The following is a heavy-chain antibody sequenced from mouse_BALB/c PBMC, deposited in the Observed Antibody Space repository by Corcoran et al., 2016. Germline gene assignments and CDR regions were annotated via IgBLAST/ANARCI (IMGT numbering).Heavy chain of an antibody. Sequence: EVQLQQSGPELVKPGASVKISCKASGYSFTGYYMHWVKQSHVKSLEWIGRINPYNGATSYNQNFKDKASLTVDKSSSTAYMELHSLTSEDSAVYYGARAYGSSPPYAMDYWGQGTSVTVSS. D-gene: IGHD1-1*01. CDR3: ARAYGSSPPYAMDY. J-gene: IGHJ4*01. CDR1: GYSFTGYY. CDR2: INPYNGAT. V-gene: IGHV1-26*01.